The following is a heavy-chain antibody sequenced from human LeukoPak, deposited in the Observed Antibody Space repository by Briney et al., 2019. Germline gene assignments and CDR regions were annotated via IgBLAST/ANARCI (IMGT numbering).Heavy chain of an antibody. Sequence: GGSLRLSCAVSGFTFTSYAMAWVRQAPGKGLEWVSGISASGERTYYADSVKGRFTIIRDDSRNTVYLQMNSLRVEDTAVYYCAKDSTTVTTYMDVWGKGITVTVSS. CDR3: AKDSTTVTTYMDV. D-gene: IGHD4-11*01. J-gene: IGHJ6*03. CDR1: GFTFTSYA. V-gene: IGHV3-23*01. CDR2: ISASGERT.